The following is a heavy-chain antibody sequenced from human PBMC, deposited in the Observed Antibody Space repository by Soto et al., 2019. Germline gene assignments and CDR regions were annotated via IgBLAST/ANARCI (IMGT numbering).Heavy chain of an antibody. Sequence: SETLSLTCTVSGGSISSYYWSWIRQPPGKGLEWIGYIYYSGSTNYNPSLKSRVTISVDTSKNQFSLKLSSVTAADTAVYYCARQMPPRYSSSWAPDYWGKGTQVTVSS. CDR1: GGSISSYY. D-gene: IGHD6-13*01. CDR2: IYYSGST. CDR3: ARQMPPRYSSSWAPDY. V-gene: IGHV4-59*08. J-gene: IGHJ4*02.